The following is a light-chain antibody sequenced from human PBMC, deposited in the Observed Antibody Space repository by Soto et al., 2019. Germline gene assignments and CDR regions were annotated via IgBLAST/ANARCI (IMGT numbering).Light chain of an antibody. CDR2: DNN. V-gene: IGLV1-51*01. J-gene: IGLJ1*01. CDR1: NSNIGNNY. CDR3: GTCDSSTSASYV. Sequence: QSVLTQPSSVSAAPGQKVTISCSGSNSNIGNNYVVWYQQLPGTAPKLLIYDNNKRPLGIPDRFSGSKSGTSATLGITGLQTGDEADYYWGTCDSSTSASYVFGTGTKVTVL.